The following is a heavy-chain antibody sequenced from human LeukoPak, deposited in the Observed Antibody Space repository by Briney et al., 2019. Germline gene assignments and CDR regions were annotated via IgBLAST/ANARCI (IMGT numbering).Heavy chain of an antibody. Sequence: GASVKVSCKASGGTFSSYAISWVRQAPGQGLEWMGGIIPIFGTANYAQKFQGRVTITADESTSTAYMELGSLRSEDTAVYYCARDQTMVRGYGMDVWGQGTTVTVSS. J-gene: IGHJ6*02. CDR1: GGTFSSYA. CDR2: IIPIFGTA. D-gene: IGHD3-10*01. V-gene: IGHV1-69*13. CDR3: ARDQTMVRGYGMDV.